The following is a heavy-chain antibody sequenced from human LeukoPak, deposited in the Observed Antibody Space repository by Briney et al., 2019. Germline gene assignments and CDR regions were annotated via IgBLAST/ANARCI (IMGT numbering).Heavy chain of an antibody. Sequence: SETLSLTCTVSGGSISSSSYYWGWIRRPPGKGLEWIGSIYYSGSTYYSPSLKSRVTISVDTSKNQFSLKLSSVTAADTAVYYCARHLYKYYYDSSGYSPGYFDYWGQGTLVTVSS. CDR1: GGSISSSSYY. CDR2: IYYSGST. CDR3: ARHLYKYYYDSSGYSPGYFDY. V-gene: IGHV4-39*01. D-gene: IGHD3-22*01. J-gene: IGHJ4*02.